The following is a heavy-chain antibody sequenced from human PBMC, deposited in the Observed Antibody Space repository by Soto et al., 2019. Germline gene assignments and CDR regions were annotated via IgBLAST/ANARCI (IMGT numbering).Heavy chain of an antibody. Sequence: SETLSLTCTVSGGSISSYYWSWIRQPPGKGLEWIGYIYYSGSTNYNPSLKSRVTISVDTSKNQFSLKLSSVTAADTAVYYCARDYMTTRLGIYYYYYYGMDVWGQGTTVTVSS. D-gene: IGHD4-17*01. CDR1: GGSISSYY. J-gene: IGHJ6*02. CDR3: ARDYMTTRLGIYYYYYYGMDV. V-gene: IGHV4-59*01. CDR2: IYYSGST.